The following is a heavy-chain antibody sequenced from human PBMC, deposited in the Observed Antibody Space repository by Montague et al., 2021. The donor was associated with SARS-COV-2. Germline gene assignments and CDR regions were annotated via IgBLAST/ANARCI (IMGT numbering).Heavy chain of an antibody. V-gene: IGHV4-61*02. CDR1: GGSISSGGHY. Sequence: TLSLTCSVSGGSISSGGHYWSWIRQPAGKGLQWIGRMFPSGRTNYNPSLNSRVTISVDTSKNQFPLDVRSVTATDTATYFCARAKVTTSVFDHWGHGILVTVSS. J-gene: IGHJ4*01. CDR2: MFPSGRT. CDR3: ARAKVTTSVFDH. D-gene: IGHD4-17*01.